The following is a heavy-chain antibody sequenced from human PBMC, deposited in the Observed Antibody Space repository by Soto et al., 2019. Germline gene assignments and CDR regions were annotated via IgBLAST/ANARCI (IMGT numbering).Heavy chain of an antibody. J-gene: IGHJ4*02. V-gene: IGHV3-23*01. CDR2: ISGSGGRT. Sequence: EVQLLESGGGLVQPGGSLRLSCAASGFTFSSYAMSWVRQAPGKGLERVSAISGSGGRTYYADSVKGRFTISRDNSKNTLYLQMNSLRAEDTAVYYCAKDRLEHSGYDSGGFDHWGQGTLVTGSS. CDR3: AKDRLEHSGYDSGGFDH. CDR1: GFTFSSYA. D-gene: IGHD5-12*01.